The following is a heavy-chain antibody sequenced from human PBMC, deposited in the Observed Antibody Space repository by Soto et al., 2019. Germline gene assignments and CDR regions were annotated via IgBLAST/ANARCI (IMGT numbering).Heavy chain of an antibody. V-gene: IGHV4-30-4*01. CDR1: GGSISSGDYY. Sequence: QVQLQESGPGLVKPSQTLSLTCTVSGGSISSGDYYWSWIRQPPGKGLEWIGYIYYSGSTYYNPSLTRRVTTSVDTSKNQFSLKLSSVTAADTAVYYCAPYSSGRAFDIWGQGTMVTVSS. D-gene: IGHD6-19*01. J-gene: IGHJ3*02. CDR3: APYSSGRAFDI. CDR2: IYYSGST.